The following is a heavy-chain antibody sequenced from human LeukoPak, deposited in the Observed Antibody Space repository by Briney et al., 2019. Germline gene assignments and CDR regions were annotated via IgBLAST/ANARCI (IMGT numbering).Heavy chain of an antibody. CDR3: AKEWSNGWYHFDY. CDR1: GFTFSTYG. J-gene: IGHJ4*02. D-gene: IGHD6-19*01. CDR2: IRYDGTDK. V-gene: IGHV3-30*02. Sequence: GGSLRLSCAASGFTFSTYGMHWVRQAPGKGLEWVAFIRYDGTDKYFADSVKGRFTISRDNSKNTLYLQVNSLRSEDTAVYYCAKEWSNGWYHFDYWGQGTLVTVSS.